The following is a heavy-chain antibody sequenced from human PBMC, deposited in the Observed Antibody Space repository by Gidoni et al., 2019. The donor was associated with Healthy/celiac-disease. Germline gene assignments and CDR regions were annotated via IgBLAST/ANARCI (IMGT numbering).Heavy chain of an antibody. Sequence: EVQLVESGGGLVKPGGSLRLSCAASGFTFSNAWMSWVRRPPGKGLEWVGRIKSKTDGGTTDYAAPVKGRFTISRDDSKNTLYLQMNSLKTEDTAVYYCTTDRAVVVTAIPSYYYYYGMDVWGQGTTVTVSS. CDR3: TTDRAVVVTAIPSYYYYYGMDV. D-gene: IGHD2-21*02. V-gene: IGHV3-15*01. CDR1: GFTFSNAW. CDR2: IKSKTDGGTT. J-gene: IGHJ6*02.